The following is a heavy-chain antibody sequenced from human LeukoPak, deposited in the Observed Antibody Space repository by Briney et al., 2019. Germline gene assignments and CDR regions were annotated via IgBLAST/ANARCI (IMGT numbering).Heavy chain of an antibody. Sequence: GGSLRLSCAASGFTFTYHWMHWVRQGPGKGLVWVSRIRSDGGETNYADSVKGRFTISRDNAKNTLYLQMNSLGAEDTAVYYCGRDAVLGSGRIDYWGQGVLVTVSS. V-gene: IGHV3-74*01. D-gene: IGHD3-10*01. CDR2: IRSDGGET. CDR1: GFTFTYHW. CDR3: GRDAVLGSGRIDY. J-gene: IGHJ4*02.